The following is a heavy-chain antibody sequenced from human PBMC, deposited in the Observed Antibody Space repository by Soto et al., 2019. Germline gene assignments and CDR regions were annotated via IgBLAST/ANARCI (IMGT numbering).Heavy chain of an antibody. D-gene: IGHD1-26*01. Sequence: GGSLRLSCAASGFTVSSNYMSWVRQAPGKGLEWVSVIYSGGSTYYADSVKGRFTISRDNSKNTLYLQMNSLRAEDTAVYYCASHELDYYYYYYMDVWGKGTTVTVSS. CDR2: IYSGGST. CDR3: ASHELDYYYYYYMDV. J-gene: IGHJ6*03. V-gene: IGHV3-66*04. CDR1: GFTVSSNY.